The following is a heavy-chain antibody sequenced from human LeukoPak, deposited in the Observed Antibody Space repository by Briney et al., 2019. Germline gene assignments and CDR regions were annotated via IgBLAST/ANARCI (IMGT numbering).Heavy chain of an antibody. V-gene: IGHV4-39*07. J-gene: IGHJ6*03. CDR3: ARDNLDYYMDV. CDR1: GGSISSSSYY. Sequence: SETLSPTCTVSGGSISSSSYYWGWIRQPPGKGLEWIGSIYYSGSTYYIPSLKSRVTISVDTSKNQFSLKLSSVTAADTAVYYCARDNLDYYMDVWGKGTTVTVSS. CDR2: IYYSGST.